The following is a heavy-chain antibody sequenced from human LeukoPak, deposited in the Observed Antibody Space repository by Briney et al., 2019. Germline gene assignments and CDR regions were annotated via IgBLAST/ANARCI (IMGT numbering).Heavy chain of an antibody. D-gene: IGHD3-22*01. CDR3: VRDWGYKSSGYWQKYFDS. CDR2: SSYDRSNT. CDR1: GFTFTVFR. Sequence: GGPLRLPCATPGFTFTVFRTHGARQARAKGLVWVARSSYDRSNTNYADTVKGRFTISRDNVKNTVYLQMKSLRAEGTAVHYCVRDWGYKSSGYWQKYFDSWGQGTLVTVSS. J-gene: IGHJ4*02. V-gene: IGHV3-74*01.